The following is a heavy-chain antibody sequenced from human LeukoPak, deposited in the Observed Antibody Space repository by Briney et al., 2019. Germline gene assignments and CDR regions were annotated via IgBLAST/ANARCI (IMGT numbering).Heavy chain of an antibody. CDR1: GFTFDDYG. D-gene: IGHD6-6*01. J-gene: IGHJ4*02. Sequence: GGSLRLSCAASGFTFDDYGMSWIRQAPGKGLEWVSGINWNGGSTGYADSVKGRFTISRDNAKNSLYLQMNSLRAEDTALYYCARHMEYSSSSGFGYWGQGTLVTVSS. V-gene: IGHV3-20*04. CDR2: INWNGGST. CDR3: ARHMEYSSSSGFGY.